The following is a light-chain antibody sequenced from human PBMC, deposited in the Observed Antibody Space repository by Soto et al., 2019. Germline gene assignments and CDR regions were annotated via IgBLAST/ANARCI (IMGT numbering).Light chain of an antibody. CDR3: QQYGGSALYT. Sequence: EIVLTQSPGTMSLSPGERATLSCRASQSVSSSYLAWYQQKPGQAPRLLIYGASSRATGIPDRFSGSGSGTDFTLTISRLEPEDFAVFYGQQYGGSALYTFGQGTKLEIK. J-gene: IGKJ2*01. CDR2: GAS. CDR1: QSVSSSY. V-gene: IGKV3-20*01.